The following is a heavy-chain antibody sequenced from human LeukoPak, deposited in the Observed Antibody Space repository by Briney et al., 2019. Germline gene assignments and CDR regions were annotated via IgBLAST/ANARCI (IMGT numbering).Heavy chain of an antibody. CDR1: GYTFTSYG. CDR2: ISAYNGNT. Sequence: ASVKVSCKASGYTFTSYGISWVRQAPGQGLEWMGWISAYNGNTNYAQKLQGRVTMTTDTSTSTAYMELRSLRSDDTAVYYCARTHYYDSIGPADYWGQGTLVTVSS. V-gene: IGHV1-18*01. CDR3: ARTHYYDSIGPADY. J-gene: IGHJ4*02. D-gene: IGHD3-22*01.